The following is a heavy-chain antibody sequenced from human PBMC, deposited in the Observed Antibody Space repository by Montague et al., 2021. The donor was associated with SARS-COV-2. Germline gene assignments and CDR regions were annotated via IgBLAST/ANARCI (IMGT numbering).Heavy chain of an antibody. D-gene: IGHD3-9*01. Sequence: SNSYFWAWIRQSPGKGLEWIGSLFHRGDTYHNPSLKDRLIMSVDTSNNRFSLKLSSVSAADTAVYYCAIHRVSYLVLIGYWGHFDVWGQGSLITVSS. CDR2: LFHRGDT. CDR1: SNSYF. V-gene: IGHV4-39*01. J-gene: IGHJ5*02. CDR3: AIHRVSYLVLIGYWGHFDV.